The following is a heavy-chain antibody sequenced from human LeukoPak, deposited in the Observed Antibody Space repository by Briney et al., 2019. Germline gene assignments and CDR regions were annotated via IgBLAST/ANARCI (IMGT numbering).Heavy chain of an antibody. CDR1: GFTFSSYN. J-gene: IGHJ4*02. CDR3: ARDTGIAAAGCFDY. V-gene: IGHV3-21*01. D-gene: IGHD6-13*01. CDR2: ISSSSSYI. Sequence: GGSLRLSCAASGFTFSSYNMNWVRQAPGKGLEWVSSISSSSSYIYYADSVKGRFTISRDNAKNSLYLQMNSLRAEDTAVYYCARDTGIAAAGCFDYWGQGTLVTVSS.